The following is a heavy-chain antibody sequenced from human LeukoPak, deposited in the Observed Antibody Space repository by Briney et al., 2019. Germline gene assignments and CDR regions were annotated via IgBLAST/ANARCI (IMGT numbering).Heavy chain of an antibody. V-gene: IGHV2-5*02. D-gene: IGHD1-1*01. CDR1: GFSLRTRGVG. CDR2: IYWDDDK. CDR3: AHGTTSSPVDY. Sequence: KASGPTLVKPTQTLTLTCTFSGFSLRTRGVGVGWIRQSPGQALEWLSLIYWDDDKRYSPSLKSRLTITNDTSKNLVFLTMTNRDPVVTATYYCAHGTTSSPVDYWGQGTLVTVSS. J-gene: IGHJ4*02.